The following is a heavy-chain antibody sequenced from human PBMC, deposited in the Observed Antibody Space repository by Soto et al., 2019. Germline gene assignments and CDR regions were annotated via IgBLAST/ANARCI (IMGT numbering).Heavy chain of an antibody. CDR3: ARDGDLELLPLQYTFDP. Sequence: GGSLRLSCAASGFTFSDYYMSWIRQAPGKGLEWVSYISSSGSTIYYADSVKGRFTISRDNAKNSLYLQMNSLRAEDTAVYYCARDGDLELLPLQYTFDPWGQGTLVTVSS. CDR1: GFTFSDYY. D-gene: IGHD1-7*01. V-gene: IGHV3-11*01. J-gene: IGHJ5*02. CDR2: ISSSGSTI.